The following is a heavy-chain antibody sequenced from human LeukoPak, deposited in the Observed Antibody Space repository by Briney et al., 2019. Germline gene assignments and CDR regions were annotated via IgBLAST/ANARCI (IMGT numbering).Heavy chain of an antibody. CDR1: GGSISSYY. CDR2: IYYDGSF. Sequence: PSETLSLTCTVSGGSISSYYWSWIRQPPGKGLEWIGYIYYDGSFNYNPSLKSRVTISVDTSRNQFSLKVTSVTAADTAVYYCARAAIEGATTDLDYWVQGTLVTVSS. J-gene: IGHJ4*02. V-gene: IGHV4-59*01. CDR3: ARAAIEGATTDLDY. D-gene: IGHD1-26*01.